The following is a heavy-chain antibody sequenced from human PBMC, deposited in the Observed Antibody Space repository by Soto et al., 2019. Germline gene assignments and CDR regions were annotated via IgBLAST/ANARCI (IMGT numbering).Heavy chain of an antibody. CDR2: FIPISDTT. Sequence: QVQLVQSGAEVQKPGSSVKVSCKASGGTFSSYAISWVRQAPGQGLEWMGGFIPISDTTTYAQKFQGRVTITADESTSTAYMELSSLRSEDTAVYYCARSQGSSTSLEIYYYYYYGMDVWGQGTTVTVSS. V-gene: IGHV1-69*01. D-gene: IGHD2-2*01. J-gene: IGHJ6*02. CDR3: ARSQGSSTSLEIYYYYYYGMDV. CDR1: GGTFSSYA.